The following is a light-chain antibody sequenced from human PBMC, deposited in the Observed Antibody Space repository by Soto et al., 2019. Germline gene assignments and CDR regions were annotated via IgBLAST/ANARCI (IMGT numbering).Light chain of an antibody. J-gene: IGKJ2*01. CDR1: QSVSSS. CDR2: DAS. CDR3: QQRSNWPRT. V-gene: IGKV3-11*01. Sequence: EIVLTHSPATLSLSPGERATLSCSASQSVSSSLAWYQQKPGQAPRLLIYDASNRATDIPARFSGSGSGTDFTLTINSLEPEDFAVYYCQQRSNWPRTFGQGTKLEIK.